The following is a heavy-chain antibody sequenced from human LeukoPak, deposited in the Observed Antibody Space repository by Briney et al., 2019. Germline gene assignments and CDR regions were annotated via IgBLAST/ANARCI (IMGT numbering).Heavy chain of an antibody. Sequence: SETLSLTCTVSGGSISNYSWSWIRQSPGKGLEWIGYIYYTGITNYNPSLKSRDIISVDTSKNQFSLKLSSVTATDTAVYYCARDGSYYYDMDVWGQGTTVTVSS. CDR1: GGSISNYS. V-gene: IGHV4-59*12. CDR3: ARDGSYYYDMDV. J-gene: IGHJ6*02. CDR2: IYYTGIT.